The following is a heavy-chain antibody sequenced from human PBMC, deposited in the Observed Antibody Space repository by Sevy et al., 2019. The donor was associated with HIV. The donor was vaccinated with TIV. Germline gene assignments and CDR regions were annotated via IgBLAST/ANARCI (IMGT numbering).Heavy chain of an antibody. CDR2: ISGSGDSS. Sequence: GGSLRLSCAASGFTFNTYVMSWVRQAAGKGLEWVSSISGSGDSSYFADSVKGRFIISRDNSKNMLFLQMNSLRIEDTAIYYCARKYDSSGYFDYWGQGTLVTVSS. V-gene: IGHV3-23*01. D-gene: IGHD3-22*01. CDR1: GFTFNTYV. CDR3: ARKYDSSGYFDY. J-gene: IGHJ4*02.